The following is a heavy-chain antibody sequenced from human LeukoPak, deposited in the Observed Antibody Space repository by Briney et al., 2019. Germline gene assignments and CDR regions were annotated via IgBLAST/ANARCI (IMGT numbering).Heavy chain of an antibody. D-gene: IGHD2-2*01. CDR1: GGSFSGYY. CDR2: INHSGST. V-gene: IGHV4-34*01. CDR3: ARGPRRYGVVVPAAPSGAFDI. J-gene: IGHJ3*02. Sequence: SETLSLTCAVYGGSFSGYYWSWIRQPPGKGLDWIGEINHSGSTNYNPSLKSRVTISVDTSKNQFSLKLSSVTAADTAVYYCARGPRRYGVVVPAAPSGAFDIWGQGTMVTVSS.